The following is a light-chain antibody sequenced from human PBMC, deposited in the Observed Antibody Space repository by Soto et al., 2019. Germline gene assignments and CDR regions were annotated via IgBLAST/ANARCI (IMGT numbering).Light chain of an antibody. CDR3: SSYAGSNNLGV. CDR1: SSDVGGYNY. Sequence: QSALTQPPSASGSPGQSVTISCTGTSSDVGGYNYVSWYQQHPGKDPKLMISEVSKRPSGVSDRFSGSKSGNTSSLTVSGLQAEDEADYYCSSYAGSNNLGVFGTGTKLTVL. CDR2: EVS. J-gene: IGLJ1*01. V-gene: IGLV2-8*01.